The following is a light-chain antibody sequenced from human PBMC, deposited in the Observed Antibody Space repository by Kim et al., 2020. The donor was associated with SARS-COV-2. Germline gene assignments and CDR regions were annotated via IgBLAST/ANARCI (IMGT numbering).Light chain of an antibody. V-gene: IGKV1D-13*01. CDR1: QGSGSA. Sequence: GDRVTLTCRASQGSGSALAWYQQKPGKAPKLLIYDASTLESGVPPRFSGSGSGTDFTLTISSLQPEDFATYYCQQFNNLFTFGQGTKLEI. J-gene: IGKJ2*01. CDR2: DAS. CDR3: QQFNNLFT.